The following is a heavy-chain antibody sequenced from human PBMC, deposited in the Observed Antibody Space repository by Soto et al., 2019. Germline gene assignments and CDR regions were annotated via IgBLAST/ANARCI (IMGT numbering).Heavy chain of an antibody. CDR2: IKGETDGGTT. V-gene: IGHV3-15*01. CDR3: TAAPGDNSYY. D-gene: IGHD2-21*01. Sequence: EVQLVESGGGLVKPGGSLTLSCAASGFSFSDAWMSWVRQAPGKGLEWVGRIKGETDGGTTDYAAPVKGRFTVSRDDSKKMVFLQMHSLKTEDTAVYYCTAAPGDNSYYWGQGIMVTVSS. CDR1: GFSFSDAW. J-gene: IGHJ4*02.